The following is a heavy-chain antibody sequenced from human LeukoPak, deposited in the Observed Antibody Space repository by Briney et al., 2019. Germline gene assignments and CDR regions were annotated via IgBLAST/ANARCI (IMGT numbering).Heavy chain of an antibody. CDR1: GFTFDDYG. J-gene: IGHJ4*02. V-gene: IGHV3-20*04. CDR2: INWNGGST. Sequence: GGSLRLSCAASGFTFDDYGMSWVRQAPGKGLEWVSGINWNGGSTGYADSVKGRLTISRDNAKNSLYLQMNSLRAEDTALYYCARERAITVTTTTPLDYWGQGTLVTVSS. D-gene: IGHD4-17*01. CDR3: ARERAITVTTTTPLDY.